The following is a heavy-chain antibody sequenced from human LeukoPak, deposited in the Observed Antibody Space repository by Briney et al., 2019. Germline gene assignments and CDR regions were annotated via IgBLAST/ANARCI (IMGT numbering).Heavy chain of an antibody. CDR3: AKGYGSGSYSASFDY. J-gene: IGHJ4*02. CDR2: ISWNSGSI. D-gene: IGHD3-10*01. Sequence: GGSLRLSCAASGFTFDDYAMHWVRQAPGKGLKWVSGISWNSGSIGYADSVKGRFTISRGNAKNSLYLQMNSLRAEDTALYYCAKGYGSGSYSASFDYWGQGTLVTVSS. CDR1: GFTFDDYA. V-gene: IGHV3-9*01.